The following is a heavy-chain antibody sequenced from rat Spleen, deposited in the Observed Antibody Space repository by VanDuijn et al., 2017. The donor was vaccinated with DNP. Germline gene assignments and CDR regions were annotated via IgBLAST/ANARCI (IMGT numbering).Heavy chain of an antibody. D-gene: IGHD5-1*01. CDR2: VSYDGSRT. CDR3: ARRSGSPFDY. Sequence: EVQLVESGGGLVQPGRSLKLSCVDSGFTFSAYAMAWVRQTPKEGLEWVATVSYDGSRTFYRDFVKGRFTISRANAKSTLYLLMDSLRSDDTATYYCARRSGSPFDYWGQGVMVTVSS. CDR1: GFTFSAYA. V-gene: IGHV5-17*01. J-gene: IGHJ2*01.